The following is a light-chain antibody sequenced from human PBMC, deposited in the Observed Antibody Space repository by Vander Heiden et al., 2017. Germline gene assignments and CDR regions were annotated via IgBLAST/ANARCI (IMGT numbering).Light chain of an antibody. V-gene: IGKV1-5*03. J-gene: IGKJ2*01. CDR1: QSISIW. CDR3: QHYNNFPYT. Sequence: DIQMTQSPSTLSASAGDRVTITCRASQSISIWLAWYQQKPGKAPTLLIYKASSLESGVPSRFSGSGSGTEFTLTISSLQPDDFATYYCQHYNNFPYTFGQGTKLEIK. CDR2: KAS.